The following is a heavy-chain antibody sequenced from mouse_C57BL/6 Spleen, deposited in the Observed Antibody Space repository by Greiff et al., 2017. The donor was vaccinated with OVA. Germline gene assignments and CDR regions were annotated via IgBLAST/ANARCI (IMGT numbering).Heavy chain of an antibody. CDR3: ARGGGRTAPAWFAY. CDR1: GYAFTNYL. Sequence: VQLQQSGAELVRPGTSVKVSCKASGYAFTNYLIEWVKQRPGQGLEWIGVINPGSGGTNYNEKFKGKATLTADKSSSTAYMQLSSLTSEDSAVYFGARGGGRTAPAWFAYWGQGTLVTVSA. D-gene: IGHD1-1*02. J-gene: IGHJ3*01. V-gene: IGHV1-54*01. CDR2: INPGSGGT.